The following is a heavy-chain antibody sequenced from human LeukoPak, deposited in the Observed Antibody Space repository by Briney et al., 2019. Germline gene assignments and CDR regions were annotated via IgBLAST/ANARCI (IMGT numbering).Heavy chain of an antibody. CDR2: LSGGGGST. CDR1: GFTFSSHA. V-gene: IGHV3-23*01. CDR3: AKDRFGLVMTGYWYFDL. J-gene: IGHJ2*01. Sequence: PRGALRLSCAASGFTFSSHAMSWVGQARGRGREGVSALSGGGGSTYYADSVKGRLIISRDNSNNTLYLQMNSLRAEDTAVYYCAKDRFGLVMTGYWYFDLWGRGTQVTVSS. D-gene: IGHD2-21*02.